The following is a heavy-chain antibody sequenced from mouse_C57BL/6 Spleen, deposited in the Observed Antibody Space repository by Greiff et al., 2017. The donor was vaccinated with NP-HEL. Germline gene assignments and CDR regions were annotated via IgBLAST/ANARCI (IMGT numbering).Heavy chain of an antibody. CDR3: ARDYGSSPYYFDY. CDR2: IDPANGTT. J-gene: IGHJ2*01. CDR1: GFNIKNTY. V-gene: IGHV14-3*01. D-gene: IGHD1-1*01. Sequence: VHVKQSVAELVRPGASVKLSCTASGFNIKNTYMHWVKQRPEQGLEWIGRIDPANGTTKSAPKFQGKATITADTSSNTAYLQLSSLTSEDTSIDYCARDYGSSPYYFDYWGQGTTLTVSS.